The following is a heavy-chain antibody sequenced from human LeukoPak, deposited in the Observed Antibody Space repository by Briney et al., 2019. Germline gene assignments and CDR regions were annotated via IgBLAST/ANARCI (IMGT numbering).Heavy chain of an antibody. D-gene: IGHD1-7*01. V-gene: IGHV4-34*01. CDR2: INHSGST. CDR1: GGSFSGYY. CDR3: ARDRWGGRDWNYGNHNWFDP. Sequence: SETLSLTCAVYGGSFSGYYWSWIRQPPGKGLEWIGEINHSGSTNYNPSLKSRVTISVDTSKNQFSLELSSVTAADTAVYYCARDRWGGRDWNYGNHNWFDPWGQGTLVTVSS. J-gene: IGHJ5*02.